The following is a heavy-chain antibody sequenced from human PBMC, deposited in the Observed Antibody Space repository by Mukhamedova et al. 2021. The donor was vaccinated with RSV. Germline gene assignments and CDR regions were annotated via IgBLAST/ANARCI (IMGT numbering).Heavy chain of an antibody. Sequence: VRRVPGKGLVWVSRIDGDGSSSIYADSVKGRFTVSRDNARNTMYLQMSGLRVEDTAVYYCARVMTSGRHNDYWGQGTLVTVSS. J-gene: IGHJ4*02. D-gene: IGHD4-17*01. V-gene: IGHV3-74*01. CDR2: IDGDGSSS. CDR3: ARVMTSGRHNDY.